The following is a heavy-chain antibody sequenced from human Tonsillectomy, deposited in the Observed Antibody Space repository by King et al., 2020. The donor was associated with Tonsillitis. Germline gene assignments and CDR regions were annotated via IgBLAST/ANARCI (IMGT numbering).Heavy chain of an antibody. J-gene: IGHJ6*02. Sequence: QLQESGPGLVKPSETLSLTCTVSGGSISSSSYYWGWIRQPPGKGLEWIGSIYYSGSTYYNPSLKSRVTISVDTPKNQFSLKLSSVTAADTAVYYCARQGGGSYYYYGMDVWGQGTTVTVSS. CDR2: IYYSGST. D-gene: IGHD1-26*01. CDR3: ARQGGGSYYYYGMDV. CDR1: GGSISSSSYY. V-gene: IGHV4-39*07.